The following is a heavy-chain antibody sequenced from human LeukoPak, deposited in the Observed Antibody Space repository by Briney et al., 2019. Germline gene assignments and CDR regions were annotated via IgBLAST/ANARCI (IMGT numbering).Heavy chain of an antibody. J-gene: IGHJ4*02. Sequence: SETLSLTCSVSGGSISSSSYYWGWIRHPPGKVLEWIGDVYYSGSTYYNPSLKSRVTISVDTSKNQFSLKLSSVTAADTAVYYCARRGGYNYGFDYWGQGTLVTVSS. D-gene: IGHD5-18*01. CDR1: GGSISSSSYY. CDR3: ARRGGYNYGFDY. CDR2: VYYSGST. V-gene: IGHV4-39*01.